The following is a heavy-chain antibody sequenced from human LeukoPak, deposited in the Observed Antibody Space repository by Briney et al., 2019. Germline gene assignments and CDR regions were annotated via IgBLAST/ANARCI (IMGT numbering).Heavy chain of an antibody. D-gene: IGHD3-3*01. CDR3: VSDLCGGDDQ. V-gene: IGHV3-74*01. CDR2: MDEDGKPI. J-gene: IGHJ5*02. Sequence: PGRSLRLSCAASGFTFNSYWMHWVRQAPGKGLVWVSRMDEDGKPIDYAGSVKGRFTISRDNAKDTLYLQMSSLRDEDTAVYYCVSDLCGGDDQWGRGTLVTVSS. CDR1: GFTFNSYW.